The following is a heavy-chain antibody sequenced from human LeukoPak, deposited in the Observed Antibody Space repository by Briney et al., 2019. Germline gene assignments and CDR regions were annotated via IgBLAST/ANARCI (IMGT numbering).Heavy chain of an antibody. CDR3: AREGGGGSLRY. CDR2: ISWDGGST. J-gene: IGHJ4*02. Sequence: PGGSLRLSCAASGFTFDDYAMHWVRQAPGKGLEWVSLISWDGGSTYYADSVKGRFTISRDNSKNSLYLQMNSLRAEDTALYYCAREGGGGSLRYWGQGTLVTVSS. V-gene: IGHV3-43D*03. D-gene: IGHD2-21*01. CDR1: GFTFDDYA.